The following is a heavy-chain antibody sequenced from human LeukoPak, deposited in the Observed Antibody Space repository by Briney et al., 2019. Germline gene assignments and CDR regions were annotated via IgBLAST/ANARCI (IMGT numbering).Heavy chain of an antibody. D-gene: IGHD3-16*01. CDR2: VYSIGRT. CDR1: GGSISTNY. J-gene: IGHJ3*02. CDR3: AREHSVGGGLDAFDM. V-gene: IGHV4-59*01. Sequence: SETLSLTCTVSGGSISTNYWNWIRKTPGKGLEWIGYVYSIGRTNSNSTLRSRVTISVDTSKNQVSLRLTSVTAADTAVYYCAREHSVGGGLDAFDMWGQGTMVTVSS.